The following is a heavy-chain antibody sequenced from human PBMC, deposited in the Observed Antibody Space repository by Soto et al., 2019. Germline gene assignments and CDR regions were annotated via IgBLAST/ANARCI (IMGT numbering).Heavy chain of an antibody. J-gene: IGHJ6*02. CDR1: GFSFEDYA. CDR3: AQDHYGSAIYGMDV. D-gene: IGHD3-10*01. CDR2: IAWNSGII. V-gene: IGHV3-9*01. Sequence: EVQLVESGGGLVQPGRSLRLSCAASGFSFEDYAMHWVRQAPGKGLEWVSGIAWNSGIIGYADSVKGRFTISRDNGKNPLYLQMNRLRPEDTVFDLCAQDHYGSAIYGMDVWGQGTTVTVSS.